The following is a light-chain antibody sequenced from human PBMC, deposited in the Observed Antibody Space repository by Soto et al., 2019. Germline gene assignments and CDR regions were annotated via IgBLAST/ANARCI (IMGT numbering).Light chain of an antibody. V-gene: IGKV1-5*01. CDR3: QQRET. CDR1: QSISSW. CDR2: DAS. J-gene: IGKJ1*01. Sequence: DIQMTQSPSTRSAPVGDRVPITCRASQSISSWLAWYQQKLGRAPRLLIYDASSLESGVPSRFSGSGSGTDFTLTISSLQPEDFATHYCQQRETVGQGTTVDIK.